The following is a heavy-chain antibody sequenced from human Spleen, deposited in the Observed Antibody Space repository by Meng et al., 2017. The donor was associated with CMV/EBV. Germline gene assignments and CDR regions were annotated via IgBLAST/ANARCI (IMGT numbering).Heavy chain of an antibody. Sequence: SETLSLTCTVPGGSISTNYWSWVRQPPGGGLEYIGHISYTGNTHYNPSLTSRVTISMDTSKNQSSLKLNPVNTPDTAMYYCAGPDHMGASPHDPFDIWGQGTMVTVSS. J-gene: IGHJ3*02. CDR1: GGSISTNY. V-gene: IGHV4-59*01. CDR3: AGPDHMGASPHDPFDI. D-gene: IGHD1-26*01. CDR2: ISYTGNT.